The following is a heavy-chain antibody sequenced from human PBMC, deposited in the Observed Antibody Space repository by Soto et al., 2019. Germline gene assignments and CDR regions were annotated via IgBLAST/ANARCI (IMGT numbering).Heavy chain of an antibody. J-gene: IGHJ6*02. Sequence: SVKVSCKASGYTFTSYGISWVRQAPGQGLEWMGWISAYNGNTNYAQKLQGRVTMTTDTSTSTAYMELRSLRSDDTAVYYCARSRSSGQYYYYGMDVWGQGTTVTVSS. CDR3: ARSRSSGQYYYYGMDV. V-gene: IGHV1-18*01. D-gene: IGHD6-19*01. CDR1: GYTFTSYG. CDR2: ISAYNGNT.